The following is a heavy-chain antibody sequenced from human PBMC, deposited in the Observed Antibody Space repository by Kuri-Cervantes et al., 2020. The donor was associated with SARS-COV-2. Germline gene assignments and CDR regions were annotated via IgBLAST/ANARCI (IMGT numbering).Heavy chain of an antibody. V-gene: IGHV3-23*01. CDR1: GFTFSSYA. Sequence: RGSLRLSCAASGFTFSSYAMSWVRQAPGKGLEWVSAISGSGGSTYYADSVKGRFTISRDNSKNTLYLQMNSLRAEDTAVYYCAKLSNWDDAFDIWGQGTMVTVSS. CDR3: AKLSNWDDAFDI. D-gene: IGHD1-1*01. CDR2: ISGSGGST. J-gene: IGHJ3*02.